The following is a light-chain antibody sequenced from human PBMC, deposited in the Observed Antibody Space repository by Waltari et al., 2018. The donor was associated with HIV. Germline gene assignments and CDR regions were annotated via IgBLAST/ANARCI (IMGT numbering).Light chain of an antibody. CDR3: QSYDSITWV. CDR2: EHN. V-gene: IGLV6-57*02. J-gene: IGLJ3*02. CDR1: RARTASTY. Sequence: NFMLTQPHSVSESPGKTVTISCTGSRARTASTYVQWYQQRPGSAPTTVIYEHNQRPSGVPDRFSGSIDSSSNSASLTISGLKTEDEADYYCQSYDSITWVFGGGTKLTVL.